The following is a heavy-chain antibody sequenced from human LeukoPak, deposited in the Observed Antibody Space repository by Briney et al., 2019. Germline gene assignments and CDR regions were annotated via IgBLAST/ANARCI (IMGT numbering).Heavy chain of an antibody. CDR3: ARDTDYLGTY. D-gene: IGHD4-11*01. V-gene: IGHV3-53*01. J-gene: IGHJ4*02. CDR1: GFTVSSNY. CDR2: IYSGGST. Sequence: GGSLRLSCAASGFTVSSNYMSWVRQAPGKGMEWVSVIYSGGSTYYADSLTGRFTISRDNSKNTLYLQMNSLRAEDTAVYYCARDTDYLGTYWGQGTLVTVSS.